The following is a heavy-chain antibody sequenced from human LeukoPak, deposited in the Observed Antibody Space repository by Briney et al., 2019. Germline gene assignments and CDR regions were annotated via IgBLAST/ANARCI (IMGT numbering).Heavy chain of an antibody. V-gene: IGHV4-39*07. CDR3: ATTTIRLGY. D-gene: IGHD1-14*01. J-gene: IGHJ4*02. CDR2: IYYSGTT. CDR1: GGSISSSSRY. Sequence: SETLSLTCTVSGGSISSSSRYWGWIRQSPGKGLEWLGSIYYSGTTHHNPSLKSRVTISVDTSKNQFSLKLSSVTAADTAIYYCATTTIRLGYWGRGTLVTVSS.